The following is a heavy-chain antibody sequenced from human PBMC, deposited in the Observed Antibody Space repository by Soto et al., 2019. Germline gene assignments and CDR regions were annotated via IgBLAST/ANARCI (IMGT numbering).Heavy chain of an antibody. CDR3: ARDRGGSGSYSFDY. CDR2: IRGYNGNT. V-gene: IGHV1-18*01. J-gene: IGHJ4*02. D-gene: IGHD3-10*01. Sequence: QVQLVQSGAEVKKPGASVKVSCKASGYTFNSYGISWVRQAPGQGLEWMGWIRGYNGNTNYAQKFQGRVTMTTDTSTSTAYMELSSLTSDDTAVYYCARDRGGSGSYSFDYWGQGTLVIVSS. CDR1: GYTFNSYG.